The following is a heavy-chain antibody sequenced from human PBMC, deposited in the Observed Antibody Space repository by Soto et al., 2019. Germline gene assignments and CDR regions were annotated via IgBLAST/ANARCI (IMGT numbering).Heavy chain of an antibody. CDR3: ATGVPAAMIGANYYYVMDV. J-gene: IGHJ6*02. Sequence: ASVKVSCKASGYTFTGYYMHWVRQAPGQGLEWMGWINPNSGGTNYAQKFQGWVTMTRDTSISTAYMELSRLRSDDTAVYYCATGVPAAMIGANYYYVMDVWGQGTTVTVSS. D-gene: IGHD2-2*01. V-gene: IGHV1-2*04. CDR1: GYTFTGYY. CDR2: INPNSGGT.